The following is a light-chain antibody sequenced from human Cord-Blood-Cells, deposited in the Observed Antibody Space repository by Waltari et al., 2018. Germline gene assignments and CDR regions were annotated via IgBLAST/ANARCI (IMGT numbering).Light chain of an antibody. V-gene: IGLV2-8*01. CDR3: SSYAGSNNYV. J-gene: IGLJ1*01. Sequence: QSALTQPPSASGSPGQSVTISCTGTSSDVGGSTYVSWYQQHPGKAPQLMIYEVSKRPSGVPDRLSGSKSGNTASLTVSGLQAEDEADYYCSSYAGSNNYVFGTGTKVTVL. CDR1: SSDVGGSTY. CDR2: EVS.